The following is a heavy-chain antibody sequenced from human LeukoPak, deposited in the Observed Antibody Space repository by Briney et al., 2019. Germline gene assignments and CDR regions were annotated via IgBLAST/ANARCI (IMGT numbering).Heavy chain of an antibody. J-gene: IGHJ3*02. Sequence: GGSLRLSCAASGFTFSSYWMSWVRQAPGKGLEWVANIKQDGSEKYYVDSVKGRFTISRDNAKNSLYLQMNSLRAEDTAVYYCERVHVVVPAASDAFDIWGQGTMVTVSS. CDR1: GFTFSSYW. CDR2: IKQDGSEK. V-gene: IGHV3-7*01. D-gene: IGHD2-2*01. CDR3: ERVHVVVPAASDAFDI.